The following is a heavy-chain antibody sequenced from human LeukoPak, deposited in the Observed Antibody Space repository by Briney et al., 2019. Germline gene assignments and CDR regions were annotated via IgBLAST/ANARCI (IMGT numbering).Heavy chain of an antibody. D-gene: IGHD6-13*01. CDR2: ISAYNGNT. J-gene: IGHJ4*02. V-gene: IGHV1-18*01. CDR3: ARDRFSEAAAGYQSDFDY. Sequence: GASVKVSCKASGYTFTSYGISWVRQAPGQGLEWMGWISAYNGNTNYAQKLQGRVTMTTDTSTSTAYMELRSLRSDDTAVYYCARDRFSEAAAGYQSDFDYWGQGTLVTVSS. CDR1: GYTFTSYG.